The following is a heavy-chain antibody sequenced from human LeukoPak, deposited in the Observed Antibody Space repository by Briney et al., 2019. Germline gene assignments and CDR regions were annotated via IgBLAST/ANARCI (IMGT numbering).Heavy chain of an antibody. CDR2: ISSSGSTI. CDR1: GFTFSSYG. V-gene: IGHV3-48*04. J-gene: IGHJ6*02. CDR3: ARDLHPDWLLMSSYYYYGMDV. D-gene: IGHD3/OR15-3a*01. Sequence: PGRSLRLSCAASGFTFSSYGMHWVRQAPGKGLEWVSYISSSGSTIYYADSVKGRFTISRDNAKNSLYLQMNSLRAEDTAVYYCARDLHPDWLLMSSYYYYGMDVWGQGTTVTVSS.